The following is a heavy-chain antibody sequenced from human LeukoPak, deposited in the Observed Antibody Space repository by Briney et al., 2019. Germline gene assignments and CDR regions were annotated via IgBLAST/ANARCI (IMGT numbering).Heavy chain of an antibody. CDR1: RGSISSSSYY. CDR2: IYYSGST. J-gene: IGHJ4*02. Sequence: PSETLSLTCTVSRGSISSSSYYWGWIRQPPGKGLEWIGSIYYSGSTYYNPSLKSRVTISVDTSKNQFSLKLSSVTAADTAVYYYARQDYYDSSGTFDYWGQGTLVTVSS. V-gene: IGHV4-39*01. CDR3: ARQDYYDSSGTFDY. D-gene: IGHD3-22*01.